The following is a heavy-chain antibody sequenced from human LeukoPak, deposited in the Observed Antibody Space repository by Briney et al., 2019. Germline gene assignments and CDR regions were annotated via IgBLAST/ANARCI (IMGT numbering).Heavy chain of an antibody. CDR3: AKGVDLYYDFWSGQERGSRGTLGAGDAFDI. V-gene: IGHV3-23*01. J-gene: IGHJ3*02. CDR1: GFTFSSYA. CDR2: ISGSGGST. Sequence: GGSLRLSCAASGFTFSSYAMSWVRQAPGKGLEWVSAISGSGGSTYYADSVKGRFTISRDNSKNTLYLQMNSLRAEDTAVYYCAKGVDLYYDFWSGQERGSRGTLGAGDAFDIWGQGTMVTVSS. D-gene: IGHD3-3*01.